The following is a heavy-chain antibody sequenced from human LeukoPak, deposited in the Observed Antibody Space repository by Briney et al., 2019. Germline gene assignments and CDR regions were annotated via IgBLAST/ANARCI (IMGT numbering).Heavy chain of an antibody. CDR2: ISWNSGSI. CDR3: AKDISGYSSGWYYFDY. D-gene: IGHD6-19*01. V-gene: IGHV3-9*01. J-gene: IGHJ4*02. CDR1: GFTFDDYA. Sequence: GRSLRLSCAASGFTFDDYAMHWVRQAPGKGLEWVSGISWNSGSIGYADSVKGRFTISRDNAKNSLYLQMNNLRAEDTALYYCAKDISGYSSGWYYFDYWSQGTLVTVSS.